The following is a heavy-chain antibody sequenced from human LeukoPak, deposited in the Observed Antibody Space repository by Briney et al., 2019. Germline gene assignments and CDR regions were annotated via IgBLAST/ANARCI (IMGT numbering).Heavy chain of an antibody. Sequence: GGSLRLSCAASGFTFSSYWMSWVRQAPGKGLEWVANIKQDGSEKYYVDSVKGRFTISRDNAKNSLYLQMNSLKASDTAMYYCARLGPTGNYYYMDVWGKGTTVTVSS. CDR1: GFTFSSYW. V-gene: IGHV3-7*03. CDR2: IKQDGSEK. CDR3: ARLGPTGNYYYMDV. J-gene: IGHJ6*03. D-gene: IGHD1-14*01.